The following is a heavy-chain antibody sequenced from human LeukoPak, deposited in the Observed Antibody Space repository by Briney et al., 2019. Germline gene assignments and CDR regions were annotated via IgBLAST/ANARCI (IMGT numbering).Heavy chain of an antibody. CDR2: IYYSGST. Sequence: SETLSLTCTVSGGSISRYYWSWIRQPPEKGLEWIGYIYYSGSTNNNPSLKSRVTISVDPSKNQISLKPSSVTAADTAVYYCARGMDGGVYNYAMDVWGQGPTVTVSS. V-gene: IGHV4-59*01. J-gene: IGHJ6*02. D-gene: IGHD4-23*01. CDR1: GGSISRYY. CDR3: ARGMDGGVYNYAMDV.